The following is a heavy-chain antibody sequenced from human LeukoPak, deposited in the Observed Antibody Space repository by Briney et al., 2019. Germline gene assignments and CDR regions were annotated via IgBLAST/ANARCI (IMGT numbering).Heavy chain of an antibody. J-gene: IGHJ4*02. CDR2: INPNSGGT. D-gene: IGHD3-9*01. CDR1: GYTFTGYY. V-gene: IGHV1-2*02. CDR3: ARDLVRYPMQDY. Sequence: ASVKVSCKASGYTFTGYYMHWVRQAPGQGLEWMGWINPNSGGTNYARKFQGRVTMTRDTSISTAYMELSRLRSDDTAVYYCARDLVRYPMQDYWGQGTLVTVSS.